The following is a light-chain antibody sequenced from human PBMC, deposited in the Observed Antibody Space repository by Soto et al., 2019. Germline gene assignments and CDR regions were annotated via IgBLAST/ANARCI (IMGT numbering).Light chain of an antibody. CDR3: QQYGALPTT. CDR2: GAS. J-gene: IGKJ4*01. Sequence: EIVLTQFPGALSLSPGERVTLSCRASQTVSNTYLAWYQQKGGQATKLLIYGASNRATGIPDRFSGSGSGKYFPLTISRLEPEDVAVYYCQQYGALPTTFGGGTKVEIK. V-gene: IGKV3-20*01. CDR1: QTVSNTY.